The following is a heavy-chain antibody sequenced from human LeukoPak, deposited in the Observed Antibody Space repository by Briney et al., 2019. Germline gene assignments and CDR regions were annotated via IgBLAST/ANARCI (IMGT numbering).Heavy chain of an antibody. V-gene: IGHV4-4*07. J-gene: IGHJ4*02. Sequence: SETLSLTCTVSGDSISNYYWSWIRQSAGKGLEWIGRIHSSGSTNYSPSLKSRLTMSVDTSKNQFSLKLTSVTAADTAVYYCARSQSQSGSYRYYFAYWGQGILVTVSS. D-gene: IGHD1-26*01. CDR3: ARSQSQSGSYRYYFAY. CDR2: IHSSGST. CDR1: GDSISNYY.